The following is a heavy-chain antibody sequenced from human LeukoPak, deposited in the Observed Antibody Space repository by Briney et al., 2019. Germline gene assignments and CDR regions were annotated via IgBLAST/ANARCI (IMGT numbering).Heavy chain of an antibody. Sequence: XVXXXXGQGLEWMGWINPNSGGTNYAQKFQGRVTMTRDTSISTAYMELSRLRSDDTAVYYCAREGNLKWPDYWGQGTLVTVSS. CDR2: INPNSGGT. D-gene: IGHD5-12*01. J-gene: IGHJ4*02. CDR3: AREGNLKWPDY. V-gene: IGHV1-2*02.